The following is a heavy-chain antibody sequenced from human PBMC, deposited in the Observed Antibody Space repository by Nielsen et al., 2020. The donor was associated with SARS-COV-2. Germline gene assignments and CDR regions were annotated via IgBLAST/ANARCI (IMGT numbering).Heavy chain of an antibody. CDR1: GFTFSSYY. V-gene: IGHV3-74*01. Sequence: GGSLRLSCAGSGFTFSSYYLNWVRQAPGKGLMWVSRINTDGSRTAYADSVKGRFTISRDNAGDTVYLQLNSLSADDTAVYYCVRVRDDGHYYDSGPFDYWGQGALVTVSS. J-gene: IGHJ4*02. CDR2: INTDGSRT. D-gene: IGHD3-10*01. CDR3: VRVRDDGHYYDSGPFDY.